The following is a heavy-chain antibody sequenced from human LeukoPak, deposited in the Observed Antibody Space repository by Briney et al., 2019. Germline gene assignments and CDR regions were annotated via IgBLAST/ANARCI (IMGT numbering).Heavy chain of an antibody. CDR2: IYYSGST. CDR3: ARVSSLWFGEVNCFDP. V-gene: IGHV4-31*03. J-gene: IGHJ5*02. Sequence: PSETLSLTCTVSGGSISSGGYYWSWIRQHPGKGLEWIGYIYYSGSTYYNPSLKSRVTISVDTSKNQFSLRLSSVTAADTAVYYCARVSSLWFGEVNCFDPWGQGTLVTVSS. CDR1: GGSISSGGYY. D-gene: IGHD3-10*01.